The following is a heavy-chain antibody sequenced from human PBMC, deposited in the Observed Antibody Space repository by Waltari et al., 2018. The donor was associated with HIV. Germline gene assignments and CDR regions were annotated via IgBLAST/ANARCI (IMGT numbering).Heavy chain of an antibody. CDR1: GLTFSTYG. Sequence: QVQLVESGGGVVQPGGSLRLSCTASGLTFSTYGMSWVRQAPGKGLPWVAFIRDDGTNKYYADPVKGRFIISRDNSKNTLSLQMHSLRAEDTAVYYCAKAPHHYDSSGPVYWGQGTLVTVSS. D-gene: IGHD3-22*01. CDR2: IRDDGTNK. CDR3: AKAPHHYDSSGPVY. V-gene: IGHV3-30*02. J-gene: IGHJ4*02.